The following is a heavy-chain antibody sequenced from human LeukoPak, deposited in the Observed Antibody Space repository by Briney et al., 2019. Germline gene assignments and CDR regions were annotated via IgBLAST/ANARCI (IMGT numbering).Heavy chain of an antibody. CDR2: IIPIFGTA. V-gene: IGHV1-69*01. Sequence: SVKVSCKASGGTFSSYAISWVRQAPGQGLEWMGGIIPIFGTANYAQKFQGRVTITADESTSTAYVELSNLRSEDTAVYYCARAVSTVTGGMDVWGQGTTVTVSS. J-gene: IGHJ6*02. CDR1: GGTFSSYA. D-gene: IGHD4-17*01. CDR3: ARAVSTVTGGMDV.